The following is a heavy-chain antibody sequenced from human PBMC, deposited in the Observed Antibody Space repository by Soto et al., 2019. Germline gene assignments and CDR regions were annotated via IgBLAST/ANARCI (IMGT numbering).Heavy chain of an antibody. D-gene: IGHD6-19*01. CDR2: IQQDGSEK. V-gene: IGHV3-7*01. Sequence: EVQLVESGGGLVQPGGSLRLSCTASGFSFSSYWMSWVRQAPGKGLEWVANIQQDGSEKLYVDSVKGRFTISRDNAKNSLYLQMNSLRAEDTAVYYCATATVPGSAFDYWGQGTLVTVSS. CDR1: GFSFSSYW. J-gene: IGHJ4*02. CDR3: ATATVPGSAFDY.